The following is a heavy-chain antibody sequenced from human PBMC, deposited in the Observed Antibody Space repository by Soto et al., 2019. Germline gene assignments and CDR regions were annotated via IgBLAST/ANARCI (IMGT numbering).Heavy chain of an antibody. D-gene: IGHD5-18*01. CDR1: GYSFTSYW. CDR3: AILRGYSYGISYMAV. Sequence: PGESLKISCKGSGYSFTSYWIGWVRQMPGKGLEWMGIIYPGDSDTRYSPSFQGQVTISADKSISTAYLQWSSLKASDTAMYYCAILRGYSYGISYMAVCGKGTSVPGSS. J-gene: IGHJ6*03. CDR2: IYPGDSDT. V-gene: IGHV5-51*01.